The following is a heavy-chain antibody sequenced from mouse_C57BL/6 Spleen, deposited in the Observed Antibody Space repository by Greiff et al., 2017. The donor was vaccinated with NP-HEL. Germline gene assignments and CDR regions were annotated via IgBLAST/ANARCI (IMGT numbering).Heavy chain of an antibody. V-gene: IGHV1-15*01. CDR2: IDPETGGT. Sequence: QVQLQQSGAELVRPGASVTLSCKASGYTFTDYEMHWVKQTTVHGLEWIGAIDPETGGTAYNQKFKGKAILTADKSSSTAYMELRSLTSEDSAVYYCTRRLLRDAMDYWGQGTSVTVSS. J-gene: IGHJ4*01. CDR3: TRRLLRDAMDY. D-gene: IGHD1-1*01. CDR1: GYTFTDYE.